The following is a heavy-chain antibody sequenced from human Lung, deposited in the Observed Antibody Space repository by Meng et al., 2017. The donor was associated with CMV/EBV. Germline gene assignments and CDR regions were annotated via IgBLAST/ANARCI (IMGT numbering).Heavy chain of an antibody. Sequence: GESLKISCAASGFTFDDYGMNWARQAPGKGLEWVSGIRWNGETTAYTDSVRGRFTISRDNAKKSLHLQMNSLRAEDTALYYCARDWGPFDFWGQGTLVTVSS. CDR3: ARDWGPFDF. D-gene: IGHD3-16*01. J-gene: IGHJ4*02. CDR2: IRWNGETT. CDR1: GFTFDDYG. V-gene: IGHV3-20*04.